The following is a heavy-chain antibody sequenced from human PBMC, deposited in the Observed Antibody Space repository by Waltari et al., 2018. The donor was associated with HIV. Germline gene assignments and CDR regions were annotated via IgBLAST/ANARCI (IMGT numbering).Heavy chain of an antibody. CDR1: SVSLSHTRYY. J-gene: IGHJ4*02. CDR2: MYYYSGRT. V-gene: IGHV4-39*01. D-gene: IGHD2-2*01. Sequence: QLQLQESGPGLVKPSETLSLTCTVSSVSLSHTRYYWGWIRQPPGKGLEWIGTMYYYSGRTYYNPWLGSRATISGDESKSQFSLQLRSVDAADTAVYYCARGFTNITSCYHSWGQGMLVTVSS. CDR3: ARGFTNITSCYHS.